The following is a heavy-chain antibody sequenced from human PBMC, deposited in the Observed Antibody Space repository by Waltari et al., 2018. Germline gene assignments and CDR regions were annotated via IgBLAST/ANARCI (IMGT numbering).Heavy chain of an antibody. J-gene: IGHJ4*02. V-gene: IGHV3-30*18. Sequence: QVQLVESGGGVVQPGRSLRLSCAASGFTFSSYGMHWVRQAPGKGLGVVSVIADDGSNKDSADSVKGRFTISRDNSKNTLYLQMNSLGAEDTAVYYCAKAPIAARLYYFDYWGQGTLVTVSS. D-gene: IGHD6-6*01. CDR3: AKAPIAARLYYFDY. CDR2: IADDGSNK. CDR1: GFTFSSYG.